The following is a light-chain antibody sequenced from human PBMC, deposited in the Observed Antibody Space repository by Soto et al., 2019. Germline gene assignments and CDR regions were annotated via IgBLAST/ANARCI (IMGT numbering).Light chain of an antibody. V-gene: IGKV3-20*01. J-gene: IGKJ1*01. CDR3: QQYDSSLQT. CDR2: GAS. Sequence: EIVLTQSPGTLSLSPGERATLSCRASQSVSSSFLAWYQQKPGQAPRLLIYGASSRATGIPDRFSGSGSGTDFTLTISRLEPEDFAVYYCQQYDSSLQTFGQGTKVEIK. CDR1: QSVSSSF.